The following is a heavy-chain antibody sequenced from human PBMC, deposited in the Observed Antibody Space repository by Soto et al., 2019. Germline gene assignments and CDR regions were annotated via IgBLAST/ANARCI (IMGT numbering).Heavy chain of an antibody. D-gene: IGHD1-1*01. J-gene: IGHJ4*02. Sequence: GASVKVSCKASGYTFTSYAMHWVRQAPGQRLEWMGWINAGNGNTKYSQKFQGRVTITRDTSASTAYMELSSLRSEDTAVYYCARGDSHWNHTPYYFDYWGQGTLVTVSS. CDR1: GYTFTSYA. CDR2: INAGNGNT. V-gene: IGHV1-3*01. CDR3: ARGDSHWNHTPYYFDY.